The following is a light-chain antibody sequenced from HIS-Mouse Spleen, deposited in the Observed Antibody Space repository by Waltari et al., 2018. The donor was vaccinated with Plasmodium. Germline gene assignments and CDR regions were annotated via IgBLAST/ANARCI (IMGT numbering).Light chain of an antibody. CDR3: QVWDSSSDHVV. CDR1: HIGSKS. Sequence: SYVLTQPPSVSVAPGKTARVTCVGNHIGSKSVHWYQQKPGQAPVLVFYDDSDRPSGIPERFSGSNSGNTATLTISRVEAGDEADYYCQVWDSSSDHVVFGGGTKLTVL. V-gene: IGLV3-21*03. J-gene: IGLJ2*01. CDR2: DDS.